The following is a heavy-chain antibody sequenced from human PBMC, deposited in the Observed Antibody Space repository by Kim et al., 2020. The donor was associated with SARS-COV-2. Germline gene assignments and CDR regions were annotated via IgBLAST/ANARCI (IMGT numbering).Heavy chain of an antibody. Sequence: GGSLRLSCVVSGFTFSSSWMTWVRQAPGKGLEWVANMNQDGSEKFYVDSAAGRFTISRDNAKTSMYLQMHSLRAEDTDVYYCARGDLYFDYWGQG. CDR1: GFTFSSSW. V-gene: IGHV3-7*03. D-gene: IGHD2-21*02. CDR3: ARGDLYFDY. CDR2: MNQDGSEK. J-gene: IGHJ4*02.